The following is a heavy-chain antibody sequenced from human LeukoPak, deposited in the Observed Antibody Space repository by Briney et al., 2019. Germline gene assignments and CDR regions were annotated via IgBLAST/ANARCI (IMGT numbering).Heavy chain of an antibody. CDR1: GFTFSSYS. Sequence: PGGSLRLSCAASGFTFSSYSMTWVRQAPGKGLEWVAVISYDGSNKYYADSVKGRFTISRDNSKNTLYLQMNSLRAEDTAVYYCAKDDLGADYWGQGTLVTVSS. V-gene: IGHV3-30*18. J-gene: IGHJ4*02. D-gene: IGHD3-16*01. CDR2: ISYDGSNK. CDR3: AKDDLGADY.